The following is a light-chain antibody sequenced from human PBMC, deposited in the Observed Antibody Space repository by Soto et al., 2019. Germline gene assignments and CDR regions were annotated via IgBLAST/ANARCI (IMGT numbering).Light chain of an antibody. CDR2: DNN. J-gene: IGLJ2*01. Sequence: QSVLTQPPSVSAAPGQKVTISCSGSSSNIGNNYVSWYQQLPGTAPKLLIYDNNKRPSGIPDRFSGSKSGTSATLGITGLQAGDEADYYCGTWDSSLGAPVFGGGTKLTVL. CDR1: SSNIGNNY. V-gene: IGLV1-51*01. CDR3: GTWDSSLGAPV.